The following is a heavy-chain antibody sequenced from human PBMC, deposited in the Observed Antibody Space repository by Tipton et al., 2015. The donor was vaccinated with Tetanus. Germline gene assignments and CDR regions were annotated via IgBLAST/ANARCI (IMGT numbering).Heavy chain of an antibody. CDR1: GFTFSDYY. V-gene: IGHV3-11*06. D-gene: IGHD6-13*01. J-gene: IGHJ6*02. Sequence: GSLRLSCAASGFTFSDYYMNWVRQTPGRGLEWVSYISNTGIHTYYADSVEGRFTISRDNAKNTLYLQMNSLRAEDTAVYYCARAEGTSIRYSSSWYPFVYGMDVWGQGTTVTVSS. CDR2: ISNTGIHT. CDR3: ARAEGTSIRYSSSWYPFVYGMDV.